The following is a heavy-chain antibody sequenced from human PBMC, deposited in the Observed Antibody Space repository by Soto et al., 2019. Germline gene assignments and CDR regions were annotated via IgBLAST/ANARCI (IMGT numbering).Heavy chain of an antibody. V-gene: IGHV1-8*01. D-gene: IGHD6-19*01. J-gene: IGHJ4*02. Sequence: QVQLVQSGAEVKKPGASVKVSCKASGYTFTSYDINWVRQATGQGLEWMGWMNPNSGNTGYAQKFQGRVTMTRNTSISTSYMELSSLRSEDTAVYYCASGSQQWLVRDYWGQGTLVTVSS. CDR1: GYTFTSYD. CDR2: MNPNSGNT. CDR3: ASGSQQWLVRDY.